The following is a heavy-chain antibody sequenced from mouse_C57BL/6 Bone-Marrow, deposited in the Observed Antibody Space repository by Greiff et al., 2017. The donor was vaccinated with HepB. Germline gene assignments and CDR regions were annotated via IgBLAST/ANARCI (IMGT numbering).Heavy chain of an antibody. D-gene: IGHD1-1*01. CDR2: ISYDGSN. J-gene: IGHJ3*01. Sequence: EVQLQQSGPGLVKPSQSLSLTCSVTGYSITSGYYWNWIRQFPGNKLEWMGYISYDGSNNYNPSFKNRISVTRDTSMNQFFLKLNSETTEDTATYYGARVGDYGSSVAYWGQGTLVTVSA. V-gene: IGHV3-6*01. CDR3: ARVGDYGSSVAY. CDR1: GYSITSGYY.